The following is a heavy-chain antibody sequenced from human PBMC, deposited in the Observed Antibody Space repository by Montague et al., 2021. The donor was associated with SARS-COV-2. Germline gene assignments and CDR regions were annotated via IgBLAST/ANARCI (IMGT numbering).Heavy chain of an antibody. CDR1: GFTFSSYA. CDR2: ISYDGSNK. CDR3: ARVLDYHGSGSYPLYYYYGMAV. Sequence: SLRLSCAASGFTFSSYAMHWVRQAPGKGLEWVAVISYDGSNKYYADSVKGRFTISRDNSKNTLYLQMNSLRAEDTAVYYCARVLDYHGSGSYPLYYYYGMAVWGQGTTVTASS. D-gene: IGHD3-10*01. V-gene: IGHV3-30*04. J-gene: IGHJ6*02.